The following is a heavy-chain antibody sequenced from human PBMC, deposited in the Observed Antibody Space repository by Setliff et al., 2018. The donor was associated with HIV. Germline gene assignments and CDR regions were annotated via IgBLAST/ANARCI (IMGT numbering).Heavy chain of an antibody. V-gene: IGHV4-59*01. Sequence: SETLSLTCTVSGGSISTYYWSWIRQPPGKGLEWIGYIHYSGNTNYNPSLESRVTISVDTSKNQFSLKLSSVTAADTAVYYCARGGTTRLGFDYWGLGTLVTVSS. J-gene: IGHJ4*02. CDR3: ARGGTTRLGFDY. CDR1: GGSISTYY. CDR2: IHYSGNT. D-gene: IGHD1-7*01.